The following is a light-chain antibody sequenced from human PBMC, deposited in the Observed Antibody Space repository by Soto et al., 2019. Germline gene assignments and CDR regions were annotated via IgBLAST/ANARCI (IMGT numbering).Light chain of an antibody. CDR2: GAS. Sequence: EIVMTQSPATLSVSPGGRATLSCRASQSVSSNVAWYHQKPGQAPRLLIYGASTRATGIPARFSGSGSGTEFTLTISSLQSEDFAVYYCQQYNNFRWTFGQGTKVDI. CDR3: QQYNNFRWT. V-gene: IGKV3-15*01. CDR1: QSVSSN. J-gene: IGKJ1*01.